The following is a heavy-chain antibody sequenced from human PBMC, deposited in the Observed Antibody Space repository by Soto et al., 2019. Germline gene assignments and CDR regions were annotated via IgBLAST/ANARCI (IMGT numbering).Heavy chain of an antibody. CDR1: GDTFTSHT. CDR2: INAGNGHT. J-gene: IGHJ6*03. D-gene: IGHD3-10*01. Sequence: ASVKVSCKACGDTFTSHTMHWVRQAPGQRLEWMGWINAGNGHTKYSQKFQGRVTISRDTSASTAHMELSSLRSEDTAVYYCARSGVIMDYYYYYYMDVWGKGTTVTVSS. V-gene: IGHV1-3*01. CDR3: ARSGVIMDYYYYYYMDV.